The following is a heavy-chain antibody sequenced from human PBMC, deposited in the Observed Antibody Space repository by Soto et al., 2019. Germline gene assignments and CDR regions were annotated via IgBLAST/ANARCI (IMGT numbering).Heavy chain of an antibody. V-gene: IGHV1-3*01. CDR3: ARGWIPLWLPDSDY. CDR1: GDTFTSYA. Sequence: ASVKVACKACGDTFTSYAVDRVRKAPGQRLEWMGWINAGNGNTKYSQKFQGRVTITRDTSASTAYMELSSLRSEDTAVYYCARGWIPLWLPDSDYWGQGTLLTVSS. CDR2: INAGNGNT. D-gene: IGHD5-18*01. J-gene: IGHJ4*02.